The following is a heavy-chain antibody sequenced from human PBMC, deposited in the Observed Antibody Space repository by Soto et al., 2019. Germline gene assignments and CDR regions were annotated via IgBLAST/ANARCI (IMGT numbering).Heavy chain of an antibody. J-gene: IGHJ6*02. CDR2: INPNSGGT. D-gene: IGHD2-15*01. CDR1: GYTFTGYY. Sequence: ASVKVSCKASGYTFTGYYMHWVRQAPGQGLEWMGWINPNSGGTNYAQKFQGWVTMTRDTSISTAYMELSRLRSDDTAVYYCARGDRVVVVAADLYGMHGWGQGITVTVAS. CDR3: ARGDRVVVVAADLYGMHG. V-gene: IGHV1-2*04.